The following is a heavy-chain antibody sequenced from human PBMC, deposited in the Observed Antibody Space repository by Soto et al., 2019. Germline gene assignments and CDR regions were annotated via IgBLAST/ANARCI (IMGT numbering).Heavy chain of an antibody. D-gene: IGHD3-3*01. J-gene: IGHJ4*02. V-gene: IGHV3-23*01. CDR2: INVKGDSA. CDR1: GFTFSSYA. Sequence: GGSLILSCAASGFTFSSYAMSWVRQAPGKGLEWVSAINVKGDSAYYADSVKGRFTISRDNSRNTLYLQMSSLRQEDTAMYHCVRNHHEFRRGYSHFDDWGQGTLVTVSS. CDR3: VRNHHEFRRGYSHFDD.